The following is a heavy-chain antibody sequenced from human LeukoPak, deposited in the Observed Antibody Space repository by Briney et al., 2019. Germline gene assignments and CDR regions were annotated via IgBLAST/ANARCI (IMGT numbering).Heavy chain of an antibody. CDR1: GFTFSSNY. J-gene: IGHJ4*02. Sequence: GGSLRLSCAASGFTFSSNYMSWVRQALGKGLEGVSVIYSGGSTYYADSVKGRFTISRDNSKNTLYLQMNSLRAEDTAVYYCARAYCGGDCYWYYFDYWGQGTLVTVSS. CDR2: IYSGGST. CDR3: ARAYCGGDCYWYYFDY. D-gene: IGHD2-21*02. V-gene: IGHV3-53*01.